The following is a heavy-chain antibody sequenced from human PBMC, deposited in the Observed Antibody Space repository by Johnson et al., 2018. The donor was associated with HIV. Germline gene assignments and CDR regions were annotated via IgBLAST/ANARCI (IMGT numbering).Heavy chain of an antibody. Sequence: QVQLVESGGGVVQPGRSLRLSCAASGFTFSRYGMHWVRQAPGKGLEWVAVISYDGSNKYYADSVKGLFTISRDNSKNTLYLQMNSLRAEDTAVYYCARDAPRYSFDIWGQGTMVTVSS. D-gene: IGHD2-21*01. J-gene: IGHJ3*02. CDR1: GFTFSRYG. CDR2: ISYDGSNK. CDR3: ARDAPRYSFDI. V-gene: IGHV3-30*19.